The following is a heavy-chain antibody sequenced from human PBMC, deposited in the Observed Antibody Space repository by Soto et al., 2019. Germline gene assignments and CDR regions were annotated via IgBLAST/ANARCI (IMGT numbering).Heavy chain of an antibody. D-gene: IGHD2-2*01. Sequence: QVQLVQSGAEVKKPGSSVKVSCKASGGTFSSYAISWVRQAPGQGLEWMGGIIPIFGTANYAQKFQGRVTITADKSTSTAYVELSSLRSEDTAVYYCARWAVVVPAALGGAFDIWGQGTMVTVSS. J-gene: IGHJ3*02. CDR1: GGTFSSYA. CDR2: IIPIFGTA. CDR3: ARWAVVVPAALGGAFDI. V-gene: IGHV1-69*06.